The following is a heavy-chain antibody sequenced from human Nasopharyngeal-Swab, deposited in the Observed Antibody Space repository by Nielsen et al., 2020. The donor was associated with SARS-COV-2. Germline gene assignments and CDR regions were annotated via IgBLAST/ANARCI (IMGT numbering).Heavy chain of an antibody. CDR2: ISGSGSST. CDR3: AKDWHGSGSYLPYFQH. V-gene: IGHV3-23*01. CDR1: GVTFSSYA. Sequence: GESLKISCAASGVTFSSYAMSWVSQAPGKGLEWVSAISGSGSSTYYADSVKGRFTISRDNSKNTLYLQMNSLRAEDTAVFYCAKDWHGSGSYLPYFQHWGQGTLVTVSS. J-gene: IGHJ1*01. D-gene: IGHD3-10*01.